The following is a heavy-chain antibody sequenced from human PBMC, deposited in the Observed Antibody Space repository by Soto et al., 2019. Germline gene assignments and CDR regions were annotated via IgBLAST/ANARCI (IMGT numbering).Heavy chain of an antibody. CDR1: RLTLSNYW. D-gene: IGHD3-22*01. V-gene: IGHV3-74*01. Sequence: CGSLRLSCEASRLTLSNYWMHWVLPPPGKGLVWVSRINSDGSSVNYADSVKGRFTISRDNAKNTLSLQMNSLRAEDTAVYYCVRVSVYGSSVAFEYWGQGALVTVSS. J-gene: IGHJ4*02. CDR2: INSDGSSV. CDR3: VRVSVYGSSVAFEY.